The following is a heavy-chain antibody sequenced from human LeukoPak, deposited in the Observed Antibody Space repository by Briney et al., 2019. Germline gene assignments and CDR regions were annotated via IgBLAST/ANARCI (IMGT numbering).Heavy chain of an antibody. V-gene: IGHV4-34*01. CDR2: VNHSGST. D-gene: IGHD6-13*01. J-gene: IGHJ3*02. CDR1: GGSFSGYY. CDR3: ARQTWVAAAGTGGDAFDI. Sequence: SETLSLTCAVYGGSFSGYYWSWIRQPPGKGLEWIGEVNHSGSTNYNPSLKSRVTISVDTSKNQFSLKLSSVTAADTAVYYCARQTWVAAAGTGGDAFDIWGQGTMVTVSS.